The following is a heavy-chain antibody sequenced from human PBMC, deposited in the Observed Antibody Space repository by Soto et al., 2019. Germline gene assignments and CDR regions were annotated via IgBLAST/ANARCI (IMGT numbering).Heavy chain of an antibody. Sequence: GGSLRLSCAASGFTFDNYEMNWVRQAQGKGLEWLSYISSSGSVTYYADSVKGRFTISRDNAKYSLFLQMNSLRAEDTAVYYCAKEATNINNFDYWGQGTLVTVSS. J-gene: IGHJ4*02. D-gene: IGHD1-26*01. CDR2: ISSSGSVT. CDR3: AKEATNINNFDY. V-gene: IGHV3-48*03. CDR1: GFTFDNYE.